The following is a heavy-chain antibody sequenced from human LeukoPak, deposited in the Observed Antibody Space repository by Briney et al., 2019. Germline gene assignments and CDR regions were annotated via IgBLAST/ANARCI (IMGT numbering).Heavy chain of an antibody. V-gene: IGHV4-61*08. CDR2: VYYTGAT. CDR1: GGSISSGGYS. J-gene: IGHJ4*02. CDR3: ARAGYSYGTGYYFDY. D-gene: IGHD5-18*01. Sequence: PSETLSPTCAVSGGSISSGGYSWSWIRQPPGKGLEWIGFVYYTGATNYNPSLRGRVTISLDTPKNQFSLQLHSVTAADTAVYYCARAGYSYGTGYYFDYWGQGTLVTVSS.